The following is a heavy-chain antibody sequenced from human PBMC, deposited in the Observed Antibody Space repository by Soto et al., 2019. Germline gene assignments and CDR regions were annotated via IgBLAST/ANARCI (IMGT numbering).Heavy chain of an antibody. D-gene: IGHD3-3*01. V-gene: IGHV3-30*18. Sequence: PGGSLRLSCAASGFTFSSYGMHWVRQAPGKGLEWVAVISYDGSNKYYADSVKGRFTISRDNSKNTLYLQMNSLRAEDTAVYYCAKDRSYDFWSGYYIKGSVGYYYYGMDVWGQGTTVTVSS. CDR1: GFTFSSYG. J-gene: IGHJ6*02. CDR3: AKDRSYDFWSGYYIKGSVGYYYYGMDV. CDR2: ISYDGSNK.